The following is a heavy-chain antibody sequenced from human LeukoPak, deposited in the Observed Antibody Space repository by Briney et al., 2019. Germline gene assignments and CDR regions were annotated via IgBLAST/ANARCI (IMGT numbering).Heavy chain of an antibody. D-gene: IGHD3-3*01. Sequence: GGSLRLSCAASGFTFSSYAMHWVRQAPGKGLEWVAVISYDGSNKYYADSVKGRFTISRDNSKNTLYLQMNSLRAEDTAVYYCARDVERFLKWLLPVYWGQGTLVTVSS. J-gene: IGHJ4*02. V-gene: IGHV3-30*04. CDR1: GFTFSSYA. CDR2: ISYDGSNK. CDR3: ARDVERFLKWLLPVY.